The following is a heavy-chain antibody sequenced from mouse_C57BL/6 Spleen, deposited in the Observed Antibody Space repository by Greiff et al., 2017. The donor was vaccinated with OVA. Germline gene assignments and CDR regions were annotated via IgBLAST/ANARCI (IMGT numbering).Heavy chain of an antibody. CDR2: IYPGDGDT. Sequence: VHLVESGAELVKPGASVKISCKASGYAFSSYWMNWVKQRPGKGLEWIGQIYPGDGDTNYNGKFKGKATLTADKSSSTAYMQLSSLTSEDSAVYFCARFDGYYSDAMDYWGQGTSVTVSS. V-gene: IGHV1-80*01. CDR1: GYAFSSYW. J-gene: IGHJ4*01. D-gene: IGHD2-3*01. CDR3: ARFDGYYSDAMDY.